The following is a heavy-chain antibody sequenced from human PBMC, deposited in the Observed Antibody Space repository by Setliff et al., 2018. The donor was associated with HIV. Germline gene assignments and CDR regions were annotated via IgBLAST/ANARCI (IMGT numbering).Heavy chain of an antibody. J-gene: IGHJ6*03. Sequence: GGSLRLSCAVSGFTFSTYAMSWVRQAPGKGLEWVSAISGSGGSTYYADSVRGRFTISRDNSKNTLYLQMNSLRSEDTAVYFCAKSFNSGPTNWNIDVWGTGTTVTVSS. CDR3: AKSFNSGPTNWNIDV. CDR1: GFTFSTYA. CDR2: ISGSGGST. D-gene: IGHD1-20*01. V-gene: IGHV3-23*01.